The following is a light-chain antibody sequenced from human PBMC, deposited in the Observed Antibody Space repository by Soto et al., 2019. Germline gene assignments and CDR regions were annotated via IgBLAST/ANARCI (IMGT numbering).Light chain of an antibody. CDR1: QNINSW. CDR3: QQYESFFPLT. CDR2: KAS. J-gene: IGKJ4*01. V-gene: IGKV1-5*03. Sequence: DIQMTQSPSTLSASVGDRVTITCRASQNINSWLAWYQQKPGKAPKLLIYKASNLESGVPSKFSGCGSGTGFSLTISGLQHDDFAAYHCQQYESFFPLTFGGGTKVEIK.